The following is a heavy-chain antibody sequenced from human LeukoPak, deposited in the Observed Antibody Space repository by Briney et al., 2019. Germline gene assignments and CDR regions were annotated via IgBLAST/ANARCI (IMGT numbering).Heavy chain of an antibody. CDR2: ISGSGGST. V-gene: IGHV3-23*01. J-gene: IGHJ4*02. CDR3: ARGGWFGGGFDY. Sequence: GGSLRLSCAASGFTFSSYAMSWVRQAPGKGLEWVSAISGSGGSTYYADSVKGRFTISRDNSKSTLYLQMNSLRAEDTAVYYCARGGWFGGGFDYWGQGTLVTVSS. D-gene: IGHD3-10*01. CDR1: GFTFSSYA.